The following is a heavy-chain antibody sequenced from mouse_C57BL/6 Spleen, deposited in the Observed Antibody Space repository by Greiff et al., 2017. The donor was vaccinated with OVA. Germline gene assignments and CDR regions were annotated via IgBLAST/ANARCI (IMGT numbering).Heavy chain of an antibody. Sequence: VQLQQPGAELVKPGASVKMSCKASGYTFTSYWITWVKQRPGQGLEWIGDIYPGSGSTNYNEKFKSKATLTVDTSSSTAYMQLSSLTSEDSAVYYCAIYYDHDDAMDYWGQGTSVTVSS. D-gene: IGHD2-4*01. CDR3: AIYYDHDDAMDY. J-gene: IGHJ4*01. V-gene: IGHV1-55*01. CDR2: IYPGSGST. CDR1: GYTFTSYW.